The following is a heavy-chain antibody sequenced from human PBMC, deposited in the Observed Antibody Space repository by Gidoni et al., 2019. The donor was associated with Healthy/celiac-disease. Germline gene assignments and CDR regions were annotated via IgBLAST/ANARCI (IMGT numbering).Heavy chain of an antibody. J-gene: IGHJ4*02. CDR3: ARDPRKYYYDSSGTPYYFDY. CDR1: AFTFSRYG. CDR2: IWYDGSNK. D-gene: IGHD3-22*01. V-gene: IGHV3-33*08. Sequence: QVQLVESGGGVVHPGRSLRLSCAASAFTFSRYGLHWVRQAPGKGLEWVAVIWYDGSNKDYADSVKGRFTISRDNSKNTLYLQMNSLRAEDTAVYYCARDPRKYYYDSSGTPYYFDYWGQGTLVTVSS.